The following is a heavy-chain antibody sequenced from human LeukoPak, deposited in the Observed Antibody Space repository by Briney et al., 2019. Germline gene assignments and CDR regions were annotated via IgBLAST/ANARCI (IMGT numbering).Heavy chain of an antibody. D-gene: IGHD2-8*01. V-gene: IGHV4-4*07. Sequence: PSETLSLTCTVSGGSISSYYWSWIRQPAGKGLEWIGRIYTSGSTNYNPSLKSRVTISVDTSKNQFSLKLSSVTAADTAVYYCARALMADLLYGGVNWFDPWGQGTLVTVSS. CDR1: GGSISSYY. J-gene: IGHJ5*02. CDR2: IYTSGST. CDR3: ARALMADLLYGGVNWFDP.